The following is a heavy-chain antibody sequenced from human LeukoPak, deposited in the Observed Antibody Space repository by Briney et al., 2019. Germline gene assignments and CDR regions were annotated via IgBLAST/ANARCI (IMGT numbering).Heavy chain of an antibody. CDR3: ARTTDTVDY. CDR2: ISSSSTI. Sequence: GGSLRLSCAASGFTFSSYSMNWVRQAPGKGLEWVSYISSSSTIYYADSVKGRFTISRDNAKNSLYLQMSSLRAEDTAVYYCARTTDTVDYWGQGTLVTVSS. D-gene: IGHD4-11*01. J-gene: IGHJ4*02. V-gene: IGHV3-48*01. CDR1: GFTFSSYS.